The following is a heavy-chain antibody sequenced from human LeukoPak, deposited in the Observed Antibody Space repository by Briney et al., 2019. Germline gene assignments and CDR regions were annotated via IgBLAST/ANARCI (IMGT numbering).Heavy chain of an antibody. CDR3: ARVLDKRAAPKQHYYYYMDV. D-gene: IGHD2-2*03. CDR1: GGSISSGSYY. V-gene: IGHV4-61*02. Sequence: PSQTLSLTCTVSGGSISSGSYYWSWIRQPAGKGLEWIGRIYTSGSTNYNPSLKSRVTISVDTSKNQFSLKLSSVTAADTAVYYCARVLDKRAAPKQHYYYYMDVWGKGTTVTVSS. J-gene: IGHJ6*03. CDR2: IYTSGST.